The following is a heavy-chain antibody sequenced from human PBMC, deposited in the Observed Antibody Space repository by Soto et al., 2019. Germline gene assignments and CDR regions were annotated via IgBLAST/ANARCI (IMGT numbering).Heavy chain of an antibody. D-gene: IGHD3-9*01. CDR3: AKPYDILTGYSDYYYGMDA. CDR1: GFTFNSYA. V-gene: IGHV3-23*01. J-gene: IGHJ6*02. Sequence: EVQLLESGGGLVQPGGSLRLSCAASGFTFNSYAMNWVRQAPGKGLEWVSGISGSGGSTYYADSVKGRFTISRDNSKNTLYLQMNSLRAEDTAVYYCAKPYDILTGYSDYYYGMDAWGQGTTVTVSS. CDR2: ISGSGGST.